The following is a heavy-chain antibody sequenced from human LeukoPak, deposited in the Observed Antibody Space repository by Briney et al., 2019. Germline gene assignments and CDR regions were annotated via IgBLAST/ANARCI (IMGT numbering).Heavy chain of an antibody. CDR2: INPNSGGT. Sequence: ASVKVSCKASGYTFTGYYMHWVRQAPGQGLEWMGWINPNSGGTNYAQKFQGRVTMTRDTSISTAYMELSTLTSDDTAVYYCARVFSRGWEFNWFDPWGQGSLVTVSS. V-gene: IGHV1-2*02. CDR3: ARVFSRGWEFNWFDP. J-gene: IGHJ5*02. CDR1: GYTFTGYY. D-gene: IGHD6-19*01.